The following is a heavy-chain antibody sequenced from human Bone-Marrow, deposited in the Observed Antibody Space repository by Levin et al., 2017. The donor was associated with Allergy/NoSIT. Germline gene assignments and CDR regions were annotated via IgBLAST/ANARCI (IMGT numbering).Heavy chain of an antibody. J-gene: IGHJ4*02. Sequence: GGSLRLSCAASEFTFDTYGMNWVRQAPGKGLEWVSYISGSGSTIYYADSVKGRFTISRDNAKKSLYLQMNSLRAEDTAVYFCARVPDPRLDLWFGELYGYDYWGQGTLVTVSS. D-gene: IGHD3-10*01. V-gene: IGHV3-48*01. CDR3: ARVPDPRLDLWFGELYGYDY. CDR1: EFTFDTYG. CDR2: ISGSGSTI.